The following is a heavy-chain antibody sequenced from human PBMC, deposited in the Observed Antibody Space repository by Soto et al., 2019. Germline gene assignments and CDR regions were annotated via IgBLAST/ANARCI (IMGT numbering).Heavy chain of an antibody. CDR3: SRAGSAPYYYYGIDF. J-gene: IGHJ6*02. CDR2: ISTYNGDT. Sequence: QVQLVQSGAEVRKPGASVKVSCKASGYTFSTSGMSWLRQAPGQGLEWMGWISTYNGDTNDAPKFQDRVTMTSDTSTSTVYMELRSLRSDDTAVYYGSRAGSAPYYYYGIDFWGQGTRVTVSS. D-gene: IGHD2-15*01. V-gene: IGHV1-18*01. CDR1: GYTFSTSG.